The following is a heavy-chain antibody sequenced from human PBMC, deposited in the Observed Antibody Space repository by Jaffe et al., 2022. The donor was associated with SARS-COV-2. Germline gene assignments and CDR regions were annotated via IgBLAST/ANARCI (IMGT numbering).Heavy chain of an antibody. J-gene: IGHJ4*02. CDR3: ARDLFGDSSGWYYFDY. Sequence: QVQLQESGPGLVKPSETLSLTCTVSGGSISSYYWSWIRQPPGKGLEWIGYIYYSGSTNYNPSLKSRVTISVDTSKNQFSLKLSSVTAADTAVYYCARDLFGDSSGWYYFDYWGQGTLVTVSS. D-gene: IGHD6-19*01. CDR2: IYYSGST. CDR1: GGSISSYY. V-gene: IGHV4-59*01.